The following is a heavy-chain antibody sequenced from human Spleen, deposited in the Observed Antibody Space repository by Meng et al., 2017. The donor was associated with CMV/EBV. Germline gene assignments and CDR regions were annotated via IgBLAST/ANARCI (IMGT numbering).Heavy chain of an antibody. J-gene: IGHJ5*02. D-gene: IGHD4-11*01. V-gene: IGHV4-34*01. CDR1: GGSFSGYY. CDR2: INHSGRT. Sequence: SLTCAVYGGSFSGYYWSWIRQPPGKGLEWIGEINHSGRTNYNPSLKSRVTISVDTSKNQFSLKLSSVTAADTAVYYCARARLQSWFDPWGQGTLVTVSS. CDR3: ARARLQSWFDP.